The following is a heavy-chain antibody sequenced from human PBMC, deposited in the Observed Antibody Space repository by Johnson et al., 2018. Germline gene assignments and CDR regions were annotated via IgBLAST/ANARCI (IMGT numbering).Heavy chain of an antibody. CDR3: ARDDKWAFDI. D-gene: IGHD1-26*01. CDR2: ILYDGSNK. CDR1: GFTFSSYA. J-gene: IGHJ3*02. Sequence: QVQLVESGGGVVQPGRSLRLSCVASGFTFSSYAMHWVRQAPGKGLEWVAVILYDGSNKYYADSVKGRFTISRDNSKNTLYLQMNSLGAEDTAVYYCARDDKWAFDIWGQGTMVTVSS. V-gene: IGHV3-30-3*01.